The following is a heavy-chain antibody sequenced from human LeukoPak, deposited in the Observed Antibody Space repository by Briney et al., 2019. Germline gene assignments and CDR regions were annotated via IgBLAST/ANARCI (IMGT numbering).Heavy chain of an antibody. CDR2: ISGSGGST. J-gene: IGHJ3*02. Sequence: PGGSLRLSCAASGFTFSSYAMSWVRQAPGKGLERVSAISGSGGSTYYADSVKGRFTISRDNSKNTLYLQMNSLRAEDTAVYYCAKDYEDSSGYCSGDAFDIWGQGTMVTVSS. CDR1: GFTFSSYA. V-gene: IGHV3-23*01. CDR3: AKDYEDSSGYCSGDAFDI. D-gene: IGHD3-22*01.